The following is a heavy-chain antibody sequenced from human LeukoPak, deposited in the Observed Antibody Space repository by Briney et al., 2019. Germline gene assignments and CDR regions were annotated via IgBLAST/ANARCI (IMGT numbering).Heavy chain of an antibody. Sequence: ASVKVSCKASGYRFTSYGLSWVRQAPGQGLEWMGWISAYNGNTNYAQKFQGRVTMTTDAYTSYMELRSLTSDDTAVNYCARDGMAVARLHYYGMDVWGQGTTVTVS. D-gene: IGHD6-19*01. J-gene: IGHJ6*02. CDR3: ARDGMAVARLHYYGMDV. V-gene: IGHV1-18*01. CDR2: ISAYNGNT. CDR1: GYRFTSYG.